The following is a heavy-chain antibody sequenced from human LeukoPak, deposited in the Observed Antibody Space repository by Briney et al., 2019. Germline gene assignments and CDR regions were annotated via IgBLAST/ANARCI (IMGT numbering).Heavy chain of an antibody. Sequence: QTGGSLRLSCAASGFTFSNYWMHWVRQAPGKGLVWVSHIDSDGSITKYADSVKGRFTISRDNAKNTLYLQMNSLRAEDTAVYYCARGYCSGGNCQSPFGFWGQGTLVTVSS. CDR2: IDSDGSIT. J-gene: IGHJ4*02. CDR3: ARGYCSGGNCQSPFGF. CDR1: GFTFSNYW. V-gene: IGHV3-74*01. D-gene: IGHD2-15*01.